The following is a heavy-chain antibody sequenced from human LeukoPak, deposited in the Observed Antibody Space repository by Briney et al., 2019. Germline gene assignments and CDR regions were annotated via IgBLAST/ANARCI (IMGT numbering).Heavy chain of an antibody. CDR3: ARDSEAYYYYYGMDV. J-gene: IGHJ6*02. V-gene: IGHV1-69*04. CDR1: GGTFSSYA. CDR2: FIPILGIA. Sequence: SVKVSCKASGGTFSSYAISWVRQAPGQGLEWMGRFIPILGIANYAQKFQGRVTITADKSTSTAYMELSSLRSEDTAVYYCARDSEAYYYYYGMDVWGQGTTVTVSS.